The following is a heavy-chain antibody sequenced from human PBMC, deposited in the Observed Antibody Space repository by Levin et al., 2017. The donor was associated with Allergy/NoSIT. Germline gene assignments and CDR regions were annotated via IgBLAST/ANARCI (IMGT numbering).Heavy chain of an antibody. CDR3: ARVGATTIDY. D-gene: IGHD1-26*01. CDR1: GGSFSGYY. J-gene: IGHJ4*02. Sequence: SETLSLTCAVYGGSFSGYYWSWIRQPPGKGLEWIGEINHSGSTNYNPSLKSRVTISVDTSKNQFSLKLSSVTAADTAVYYCARVGATTIDYWGQGTLVTVSS. V-gene: IGHV4-34*01. CDR2: INHSGST.